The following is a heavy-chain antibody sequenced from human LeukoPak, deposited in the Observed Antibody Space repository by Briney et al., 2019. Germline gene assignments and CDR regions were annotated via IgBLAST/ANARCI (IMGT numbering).Heavy chain of an antibody. D-gene: IGHD3-16*01. Sequence: SETLSLTXTVSGYSISSGYYWGRFRQPPGKGLEWIGSVYHSGSTYYNPSLKSRVTISVDTSKNQFSLKLSSVTAADTAVYYCARNAYYSNYYYYMDVWGKGTTVTVSS. V-gene: IGHV4-38-2*02. CDR2: VYHSGST. CDR3: ARNAYYSNYYYYMDV. CDR1: GYSISSGYY. J-gene: IGHJ6*03.